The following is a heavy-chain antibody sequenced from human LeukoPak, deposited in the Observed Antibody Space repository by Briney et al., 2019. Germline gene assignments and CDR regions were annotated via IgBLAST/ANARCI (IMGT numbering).Heavy chain of an antibody. CDR1: GFTFSSYW. Sequence: GGSLRLSCAASGFTFSSYWMTWDSQAPGKGLEWVANIAQDGSETFYVDPVKGRFTISKDNAVNSLYLQMNSLRAEDTAVYYCARDLSPTQGSVWCDAFDVWGQGTTVTVSS. D-gene: IGHD3-16*01. CDR2: IAQDGSET. V-gene: IGHV3-7*01. CDR3: ARDLSPTQGSVWCDAFDV. J-gene: IGHJ3*01.